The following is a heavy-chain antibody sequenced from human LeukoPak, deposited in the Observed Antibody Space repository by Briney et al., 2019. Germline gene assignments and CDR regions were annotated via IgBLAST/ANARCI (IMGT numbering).Heavy chain of an antibody. Sequence: GGSLRLSCAASGFTFSSYWMHWVRQAPGKGLVWVSHIDSDGSGTTYGDSAKGRFTISRDNVKNTLYLQMNSLRAEDTAVYYCARGTAAAAGIDYWGQGILVTVSS. D-gene: IGHD6-13*01. CDR2: IDSDGSGT. J-gene: IGHJ4*02. CDR1: GFTFSSYW. CDR3: ARGTAAAAGIDY. V-gene: IGHV3-74*01.